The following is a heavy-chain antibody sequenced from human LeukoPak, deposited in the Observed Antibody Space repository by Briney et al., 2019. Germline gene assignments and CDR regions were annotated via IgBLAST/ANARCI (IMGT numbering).Heavy chain of an antibody. CDR3: ARRGHGDLDY. D-gene: IGHD4-17*01. Sequence: ASVKVSCKASGYTFTDYYLHWVRQAPGQGLEWMGWINPNSGGTNYVQKFQGRVTMTRDTSISTAYMELSRLTSDDTAVYYCARRGHGDLDYWGQGTLVTVSS. V-gene: IGHV1-2*02. CDR2: INPNSGGT. CDR1: GYTFTDYY. J-gene: IGHJ4*02.